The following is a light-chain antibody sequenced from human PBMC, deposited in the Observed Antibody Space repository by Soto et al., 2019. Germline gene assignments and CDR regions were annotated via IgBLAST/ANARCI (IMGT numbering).Light chain of an antibody. V-gene: IGKV4-1*01. CDR2: WAS. CDR1: QTVLYSSNNQNY. Sequence: DTVMTQSPDSLAVSLGERATINCKSSQTVLYSSNNQNYLAWYQQKPGQPPKLLISWASSRESGVPDRFSGSGSGTDFTLTITSLQAEGVAVYYCQQYYTSPVTFGHGTQVEIK. J-gene: IGKJ1*01. CDR3: QQYYTSPVT.